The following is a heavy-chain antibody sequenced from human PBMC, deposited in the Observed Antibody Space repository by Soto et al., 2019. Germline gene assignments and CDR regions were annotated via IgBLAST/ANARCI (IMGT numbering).Heavy chain of an antibody. CDR3: ARLDMVVVTADTRHSDY. D-gene: IGHD2-21*02. CDR2: IIPILGIA. V-gene: IGHV1-69*02. J-gene: IGHJ4*02. CDR1: GGTFSSHT. Sequence: QVQLVQSGAEVKKPGSSVKVSCKASGGTFSSHTISWVRQAPGQGLEWMGRIIPILGIANYAQKFQGRVTITADKSTSTAYMELSSLRSEDTAVYYCARLDMVVVTADTRHSDYWGQGTLVTVSS.